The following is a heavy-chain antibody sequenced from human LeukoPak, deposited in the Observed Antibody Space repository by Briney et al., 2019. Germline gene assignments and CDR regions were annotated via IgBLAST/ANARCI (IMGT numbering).Heavy chain of an antibody. CDR1: GYTFSGYY. J-gene: IGHJ3*02. V-gene: IGHV1-2*02. Sequence: ASVKVSCKASGYTFSGYYMHWVRQAPGQGLEWMGWINPNSGGTNYAQKFQGRVTMTRDTSISTAYMELSRLRSDDTSVYYCARYPPGDAFDIWGQGTMVTVSS. CDR3: ARYPPGDAFDI. CDR2: INPNSGGT.